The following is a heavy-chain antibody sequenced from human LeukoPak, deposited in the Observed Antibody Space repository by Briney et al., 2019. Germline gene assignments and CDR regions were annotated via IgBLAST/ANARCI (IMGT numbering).Heavy chain of an antibody. J-gene: IGHJ4*02. D-gene: IGHD2-2*01. Sequence: ASVKLSLKSSGGTFCSYTINWVRQAPGQGLEWMGRIIPILGTANYAQKFQGRVTIIADKSTSTAYMELRSLRSEDTAVYYCARGDCSSTSCYVAFDYWGQATMVTVSS. CDR3: ARGDCSSTSCYVAFDY. CDR1: GGTFCSYT. CDR2: IIPILGTA. V-gene: IGHV1-69*08.